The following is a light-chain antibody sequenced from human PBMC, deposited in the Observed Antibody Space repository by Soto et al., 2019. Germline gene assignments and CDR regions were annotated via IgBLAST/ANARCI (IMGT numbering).Light chain of an antibody. CDR2: KAS. CDR3: QQYNSYPWT. CDR1: QSISSW. V-gene: IGKV1-5*03. Sequence: DIQMTPSPFTLSASVGDRVTITCRASQSISSWLAWYQQKPGKAPKLLIYKASTLESGVPSNFSGSGSGTEFTLTISSLQPEDFATYYCQQYNSYPWTFGQGTKVDIK. J-gene: IGKJ1*01.